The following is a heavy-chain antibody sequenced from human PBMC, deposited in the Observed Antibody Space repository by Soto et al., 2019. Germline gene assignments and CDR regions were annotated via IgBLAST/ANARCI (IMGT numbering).Heavy chain of an antibody. Sequence: ASVKVSCKVSGYTLTELSMHWVRQAPGKGLEWMGGFDPEDGETIYAQKFQGRVTMTEDTSTDTAYMELSSLRSEDTAVYYCATDRGRSSWSINWFDPWGQGTLVTVSS. CDR2: FDPEDGET. J-gene: IGHJ5*02. CDR1: GYTLTELS. CDR3: ATDRGRSSWSINWFDP. D-gene: IGHD6-13*01. V-gene: IGHV1-24*01.